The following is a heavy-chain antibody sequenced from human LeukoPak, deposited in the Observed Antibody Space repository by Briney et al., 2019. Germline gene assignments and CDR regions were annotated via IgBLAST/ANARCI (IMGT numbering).Heavy chain of an antibody. CDR3: ARSYSNHLFGMDV. CDR2: LYSGGNP. J-gene: IGHJ6*02. D-gene: IGHD4-11*01. Sequence: PGGSLRLSCAASGFTVSSYYMTWVRQAPGKGLEWVSVLYSGGNPYYADSVKGRVAISRDNSKNTVFLQMNSVRAEDTAVYYCARSYSNHLFGMDVWGQGTTVTVSS. CDR1: GFTVSSYY. V-gene: IGHV3-66*01.